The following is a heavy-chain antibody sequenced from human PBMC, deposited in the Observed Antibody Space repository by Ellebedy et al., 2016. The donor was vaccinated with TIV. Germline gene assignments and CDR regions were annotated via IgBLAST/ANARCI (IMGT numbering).Heavy chain of an antibody. D-gene: IGHD3-16*01. J-gene: IGHJ4*02. CDR1: GSSISSGYY. CDR3: VRHPTLGTLDY. V-gene: IGHV4-38-2*01. CDR2: MFHSGST. Sequence: MPSETLSLTCSVSGSSISSGYYWGWIRQPPGRGLEWIGSMFHSGSTYYSPSLKSRVTISVDTSKNQFSLKLTSVTAADTAVYYCVRHPTLGTLDYWGQGAQVTVSS.